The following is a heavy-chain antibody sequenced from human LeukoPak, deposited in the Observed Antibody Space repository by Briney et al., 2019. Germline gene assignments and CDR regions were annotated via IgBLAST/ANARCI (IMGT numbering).Heavy chain of an antibody. D-gene: IGHD6-13*01. Sequence: YTFTSYAMHWVRQAPGQRLEWXGWINAGNGNTKYSQKFQGRVTITRDTPASPAYMELSSLRSEDTAVYYCARRIAAAGDNWFDPWGQGTLVTVSS. CDR3: ARRIAAAGDNWFDP. CDR2: INAGNGNT. J-gene: IGHJ5*02. CDR1: YTFTSYA. V-gene: IGHV1-3*01.